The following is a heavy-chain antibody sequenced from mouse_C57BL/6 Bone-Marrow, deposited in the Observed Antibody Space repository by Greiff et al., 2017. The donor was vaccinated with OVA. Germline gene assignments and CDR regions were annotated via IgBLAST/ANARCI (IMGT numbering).Heavy chain of an antibody. J-gene: IGHJ3*01. D-gene: IGHD4-1*01. Sequence: VQLQQSGAELVRPGTSVKMSCKASGYTFTNYWIGWAKQRPGHGLEWIGDIYPGGGYTNYNEKFKGQATLTADKSSSTAYMQFSSLTSEDSAIYYCATPELGRGWFAYWGQGTLGTVSA. CDR2: IYPGGGYT. CDR3: ATPELGRGWFAY. V-gene: IGHV1-63*01. CDR1: GYTFTNYW.